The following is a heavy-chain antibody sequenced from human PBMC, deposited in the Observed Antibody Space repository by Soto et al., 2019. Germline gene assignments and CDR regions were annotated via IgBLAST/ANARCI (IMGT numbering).Heavy chain of an antibody. CDR3: AHCRGGVASF. CDR1: GFSLSTRDVG. D-gene: IGHD2-2*01. Sequence: QITLNESGPTLVKPTQTLTLTCTFSGFSLSTRDVGVGWIRQPPGEALEWLGVVYWDDSKTYSPSLESRLTLPKDTSKNQVVLRMTKMDPVDTATYYCAHCRGGVASFWGQGTLVTVSS. V-gene: IGHV2-5*02. CDR2: VYWDDSK. J-gene: IGHJ4*02.